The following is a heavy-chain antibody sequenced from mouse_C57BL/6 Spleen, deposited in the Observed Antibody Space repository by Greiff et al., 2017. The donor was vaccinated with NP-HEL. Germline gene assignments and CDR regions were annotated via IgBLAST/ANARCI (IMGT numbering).Heavy chain of an antibody. Sequence: QVQLQQSGPELVKPGASVKISCKASGYAFSSSWMNWVKQRPGKGLEWIGRIYPGDGDTNYNGKFKGKATLTADKSSRTAYMQLSSLTSEDSAVYLSARVDNLDAGDYWGQGTTLTASS. CDR1: GYAFSSSW. V-gene: IGHV1-82*01. CDR3: ARVDNLDAGDY. CDR2: IYPGDGDT. D-gene: IGHD4-1*02. J-gene: IGHJ2*01.